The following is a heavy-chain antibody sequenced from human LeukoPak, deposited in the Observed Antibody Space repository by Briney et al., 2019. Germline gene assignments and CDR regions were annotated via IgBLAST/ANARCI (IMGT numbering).Heavy chain of an antibody. Sequence: GGSLRLSCAASGLTFSSYAMHWVRQAPGKGLEWVAVISYDGSNKYYADSVKGRFTISRDNSKNTLYLQMNSLRAEDTAVYYCARERRYIPGFDPWGQGTLVTVSS. V-gene: IGHV3-30*04. CDR1: GLTFSSYA. D-gene: IGHD1-14*01. J-gene: IGHJ5*02. CDR2: ISYDGSNK. CDR3: ARERRYIPGFDP.